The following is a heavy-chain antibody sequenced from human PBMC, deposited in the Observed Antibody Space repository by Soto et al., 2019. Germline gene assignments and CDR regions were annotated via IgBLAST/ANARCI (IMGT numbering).Heavy chain of an antibody. CDR1: GFTFSTYA. J-gene: IGHJ4*02. CDR3: ARKTARGYGDYFVY. D-gene: IGHD4-17*01. CDR2: ISYDGGNK. Sequence: QVQLVESGGGVVQPGRSLTLSCTASGFTFSTYAMHWVRQAPGKGLEWVALISYDGGNKYYADSVKGRFTISRDDSKNALYLQMNRLSAEDTAVYYCARKTARGYGDYFVYCGQGTLVTVSS. V-gene: IGHV3-30*04.